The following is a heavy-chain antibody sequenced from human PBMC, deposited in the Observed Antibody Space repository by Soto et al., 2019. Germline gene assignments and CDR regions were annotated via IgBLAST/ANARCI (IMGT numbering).Heavy chain of an antibody. CDR3: ARAGRMLYYYYYGMDV. J-gene: IGHJ6*02. CDR2: MNPNSGNT. Sequence: ASVKVSCKASGYTFTSYDINWVRQATGQGLEWMGWMNPNSGNTGYAQKFQGRVTMTRNTSINTAYMELSSLRSEDTAVYYCARAGRMLYYYYYGMDVWGQGTTVTVSS. D-gene: IGHD2-8*01. CDR1: GYTFTSYD. V-gene: IGHV1-8*01.